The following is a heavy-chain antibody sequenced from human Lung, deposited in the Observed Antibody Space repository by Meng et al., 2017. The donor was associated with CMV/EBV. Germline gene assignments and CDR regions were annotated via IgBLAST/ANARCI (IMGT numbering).Heavy chain of an antibody. CDR1: EGPFSIDA. CDR3: ARLAECSGGSCYFDY. Sequence: SEGPFSIDAITWVLHARGQGLEWMGGLIPLLGIATYAQTFQDRVTITPDKSTSTAYMELRSLRSEDTAVYYCARLAECSGGSCYFDYWGQGTLVTVSS. D-gene: IGHD2-15*01. V-gene: IGHV1-69*10. CDR2: LIPLLGIA. J-gene: IGHJ4*02.